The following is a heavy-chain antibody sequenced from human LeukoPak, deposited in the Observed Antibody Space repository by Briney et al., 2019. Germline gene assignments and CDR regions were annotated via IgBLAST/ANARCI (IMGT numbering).Heavy chain of an antibody. D-gene: IGHD6-13*01. Sequence: GASVKVSCKASGYTFTGYYMHWVRQAPGQGLEWMGRINPNSGGTNYAQKFQGRVTMTTDTSTSTAYMELRSLRSDDTAVYYCARNRIAAAGTPPGYWGQGTLVTVSS. V-gene: IGHV1-2*06. CDR3: ARNRIAAAGTPPGY. J-gene: IGHJ4*02. CDR1: GYTFTGYY. CDR2: INPNSGGT.